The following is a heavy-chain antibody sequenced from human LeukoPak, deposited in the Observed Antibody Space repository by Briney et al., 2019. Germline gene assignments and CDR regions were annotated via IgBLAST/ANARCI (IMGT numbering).Heavy chain of an antibody. CDR3: ARHSDTTSIAAAGTGLFDP. Sequence: PSETLSLTCTVSGGSISSYYWSWIRQPPGKGLEWIGYIYYSGSTNYNPSLKSRVTISVDTSKNQFSLKLSSVTAADTAVYYCARHSDTTSIAAAGTGLFDPWGQGTLVTVSS. V-gene: IGHV4-59*01. CDR1: GGSISSYY. D-gene: IGHD6-13*01. J-gene: IGHJ5*02. CDR2: IYYSGST.